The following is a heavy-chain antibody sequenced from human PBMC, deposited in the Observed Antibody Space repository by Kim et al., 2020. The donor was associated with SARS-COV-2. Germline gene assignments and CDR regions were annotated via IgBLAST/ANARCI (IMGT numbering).Heavy chain of an antibody. D-gene: IGHD1-26*01. CDR1: GGSISSYY. J-gene: IGHJ4*02. CDR3: ARGRWPIRGSYDFDY. CDR2: IYYSGST. Sequence: SETLSLTCTVSGGSISSYYWSWIRQPPGKGLEWIGYIYYSGSTNYNPSLKSRVTISVDTSKNQFSLKLSSVTAADTAVYYCARGRWPIRGSYDFDYWGQGTLVTVSS. V-gene: IGHV4-59*01.